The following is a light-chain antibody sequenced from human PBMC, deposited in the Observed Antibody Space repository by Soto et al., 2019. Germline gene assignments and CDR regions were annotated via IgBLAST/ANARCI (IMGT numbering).Light chain of an antibody. CDR2: DAS. CDR3: QQRSNWLT. CDR1: QSVSSY. Sequence: EIVLTQSPATLSLSPGERATLSCRASQSVSSYLAWYQQKPGQAPRLLIYDASNRATGIPARFSGSGSGTDFTLTISSLEPDDFAVYYCQQRSNWLTFGGGTKV. V-gene: IGKV3-11*01. J-gene: IGKJ4*01.